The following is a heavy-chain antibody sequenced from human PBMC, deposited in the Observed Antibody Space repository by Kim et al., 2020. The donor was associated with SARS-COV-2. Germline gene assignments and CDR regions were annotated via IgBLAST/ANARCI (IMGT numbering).Heavy chain of an antibody. CDR1: GGSISSYY. D-gene: IGHD1-26*01. J-gene: IGHJ6*02. CDR3: ARGWELHIGMDV. CDR2: IYYSGST. V-gene: IGHV4-59*01. Sequence: ETLSLTCTVSGGSISSYYWSWIRQPPGKGLEWIGYIYYSGSTNYNPSLKSRVTISVDTSKNQFSLKLSSVTAADTAVYYCARGWELHIGMDVWGQGTTVTVSS.